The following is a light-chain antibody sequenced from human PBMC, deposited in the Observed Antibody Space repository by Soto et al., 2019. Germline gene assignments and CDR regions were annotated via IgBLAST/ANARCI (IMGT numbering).Light chain of an antibody. CDR3: MEALPIPSYT. Sequence: DIVMTQSPLSLPVTPGEPASISCRSSQTLLHSNGYNYVDWYLQKPGQSPQVLIYLGSNRASGVTDRFSGSGSGTDFTLTISRVESEAVGLYYCMEALPIPSYTFGPGTKLEIK. J-gene: IGKJ2*01. V-gene: IGKV2-28*01. CDR2: LGS. CDR1: QTLLHSNGYNY.